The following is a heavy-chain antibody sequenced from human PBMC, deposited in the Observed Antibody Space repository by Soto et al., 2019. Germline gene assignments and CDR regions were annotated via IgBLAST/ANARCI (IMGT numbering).Heavy chain of an antibody. CDR2: IIPIFGTA. CDR3: ARSMVRVWYFDY. V-gene: IGHV1-69*13. D-gene: IGHD3-10*01. CDR1: GGTFSSYA. J-gene: IGHJ4*02. Sequence: SVKVSCKASGGTFSSYAISWVRQAPGQGLEWRGGIIPIFGTANYAQKFQGRVTITADESTSTAYMELSSLRSEDTAVYYCARSMVRVWYFDYWGQGTLVTVSS.